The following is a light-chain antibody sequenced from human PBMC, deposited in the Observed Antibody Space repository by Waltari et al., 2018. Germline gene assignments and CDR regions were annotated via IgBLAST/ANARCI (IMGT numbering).Light chain of an antibody. CDR2: ASS. CDR1: QTISRY. CDR3: QQSFSMPIN. V-gene: IGKV1-39*01. J-gene: IGKJ5*01. Sequence: DIQMTQSPSSLSASVGDRLTITCRANQTISRYLNWYHQKSGRAPNLLIYASSNLQSGVPSRLSGRGSGTDFTLSINSLQPEDFGIYYCQQSFSMPINFGQGTRLEIK.